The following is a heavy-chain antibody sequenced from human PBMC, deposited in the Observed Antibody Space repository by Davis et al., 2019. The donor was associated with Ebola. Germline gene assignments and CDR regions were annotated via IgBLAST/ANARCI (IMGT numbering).Heavy chain of an antibody. CDR1: GFTFSSYS. CDR3: ARDRTAYSGYVDYFDY. CDR2: ISSSSSTI. D-gene: IGHD5-12*01. V-gene: IGHV3-48*01. J-gene: IGHJ4*02. Sequence: GESLKISCAASGFTFSSYSMNWVRQAPGKGLEWVSYISSSSSTIYYADSVKGRFTISRDNAKNSLYLQMNSLRAEDTAVYYCARDRTAYSGYVDYFDYWGQGTLVTVSS.